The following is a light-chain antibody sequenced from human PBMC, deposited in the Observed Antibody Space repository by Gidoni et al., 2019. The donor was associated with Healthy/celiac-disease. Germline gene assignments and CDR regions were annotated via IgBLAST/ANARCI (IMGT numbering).Light chain of an antibody. J-gene: IGKJ1*01. V-gene: IGKV3-15*01. CDR2: GAS. CDR3: PQYNNLPPRT. CDR1: QTVSSD. Sequence: EILMTQSHATLSVSPGERAPLSCRASQTVSSDLAWYQQKPGQAPRLLIYGASTRATGIPARFSCRGLGTEFTLTTSSLQSEELAFYLFPQYNNLPPRTFGQGTKVEIK.